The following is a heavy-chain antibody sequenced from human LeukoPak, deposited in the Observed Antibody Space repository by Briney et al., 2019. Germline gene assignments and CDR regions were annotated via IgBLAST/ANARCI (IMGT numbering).Heavy chain of an antibody. CDR1: GFTFSSYA. D-gene: IGHD6-19*01. CDR3: AKGRREQWLVPLDY. J-gene: IGHJ4*02. V-gene: IGHV3-23*01. CDR2: ISGSGGST. Sequence: GGSLRLSRAASGFTFSSYAMSWVRQAPGKGLEWVSAISGSGGSTYYADSVKGRFTISRDNSKNTLYLQMNSLRAEDTAVYYCAKGRREQWLVPLDYWGQGTLVTVSS.